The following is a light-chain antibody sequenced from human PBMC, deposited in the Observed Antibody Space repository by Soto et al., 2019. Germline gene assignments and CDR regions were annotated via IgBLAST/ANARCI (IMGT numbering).Light chain of an antibody. CDR2: EVN. CDR3: SSSAGTNSFVL. Sequence: QSALTQPPSASGSPGQSVTISCTGTSSDIGGYNSVSWYQQHPGKAPKLMIYEVNKRPLGVPERFSGSKSGNTASLTVSGLHADDEADYYCSSSAGTNSFVLFGGGTKLTVL. V-gene: IGLV2-8*01. CDR1: SSDIGGYNS. J-gene: IGLJ3*02.